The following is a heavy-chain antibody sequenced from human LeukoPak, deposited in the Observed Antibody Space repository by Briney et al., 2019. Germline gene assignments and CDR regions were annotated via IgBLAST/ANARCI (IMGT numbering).Heavy chain of an antibody. CDR2: IIPIFGTA. J-gene: IGHJ4*02. Sequence: AASVKVSCKASGGTFSSYAISWVRQAPGQGLEWMGGIIPIFGTANYAQKFQGRVTITADESTSTAYMELSSLRSEDTAVYYCARGHTAMGPFDYWGQGTLVTVSS. V-gene: IGHV1-69*13. CDR3: ARGHTAMGPFDY. D-gene: IGHD5-18*01. CDR1: GGTFSSYA.